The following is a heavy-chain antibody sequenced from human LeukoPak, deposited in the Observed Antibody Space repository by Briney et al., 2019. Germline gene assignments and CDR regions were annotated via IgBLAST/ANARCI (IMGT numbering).Heavy chain of an antibody. J-gene: IGHJ4*02. D-gene: IGHD4-17*01. Sequence: PGGSLRLSCAASGFSFSSYAMSWVRQAPVKGLEWVSAISGSGGSTYYADSVKGRFTISRDNSKNTLYLQMNSLRAEDTAVYYCAKEWRFTVTTLFDYWGQGTLVTVSS. CDR2: ISGSGGST. CDR3: AKEWRFTVTTLFDY. V-gene: IGHV3-23*01. CDR1: GFSFSSYA.